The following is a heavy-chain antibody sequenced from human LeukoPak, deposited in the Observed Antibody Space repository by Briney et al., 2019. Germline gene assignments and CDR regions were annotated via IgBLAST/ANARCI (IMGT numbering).Heavy chain of an antibody. D-gene: IGHD2-2*01. V-gene: IGHV4-39*01. CDR1: GGSINSGSYY. CDR2: IHYSGRT. CDR3: ARSYCSTSSCNRLGYFDY. Sequence: SETLSLTXTVSGGSINSGSYYWGWVRQPPGKGLEWIGTIHYSGRTYYNPSLKSQVTIFVDTSKNQFSLNLNSVTAADTAVYYCARSYCSTSSCNRLGYFDYWGQGTLVTVSS. J-gene: IGHJ4*02.